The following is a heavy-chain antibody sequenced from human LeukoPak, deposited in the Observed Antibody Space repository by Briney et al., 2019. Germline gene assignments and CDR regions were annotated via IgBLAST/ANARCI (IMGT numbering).Heavy chain of an antibody. CDR1: RGSFSGYY. Sequence: SETLSLTCSVYRGSFSGYYWSWIRQPPGKGLEGIGYIYYSGSTNYNPSLKSRVTISVDTSKNQFSLKLSSVTAADTAVYYCARESYYDSSGYYYFDYWGQGTLVTVSS. CDR2: IYYSGST. V-gene: IGHV4-59*01. CDR3: ARESYYDSSGYYYFDY. D-gene: IGHD3-22*01. J-gene: IGHJ4*02.